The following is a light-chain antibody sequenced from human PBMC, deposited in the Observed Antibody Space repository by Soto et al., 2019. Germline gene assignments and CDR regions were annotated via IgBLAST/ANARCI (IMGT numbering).Light chain of an antibody. CDR3: QQYHFFWT. Sequence: DIQMTQSPSTLSASVGDRVTITCRASQNIDSGLAWYQQKPGKAPKLLIYKASTLASRVPLRFSGSGSGTEFTLTITSLPPDDFATYYCQQYHFFWTFGQGTRVEIK. J-gene: IGKJ1*01. CDR2: KAS. CDR1: QNIDSG. V-gene: IGKV1-5*03.